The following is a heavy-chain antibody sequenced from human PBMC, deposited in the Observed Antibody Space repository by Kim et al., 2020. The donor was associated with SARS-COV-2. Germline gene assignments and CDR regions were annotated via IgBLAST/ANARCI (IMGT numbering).Heavy chain of an antibody. CDR1: GYTFTGYY. J-gene: IGHJ4*02. CDR3: AREMRIAARPVFLCY. V-gene: IGHV1-2*02. Sequence: ASVKVSCKASGYTFTGYYMHWVRHAPGQGLEWMGWINPNSGGTNYAQKFQGRVTMTRDTSISTAYMELSRLRSDDTAVYYCAREMRIAARPVFLCYWGQGTLVTVSS. D-gene: IGHD6-6*01. CDR2: INPNSGGT.